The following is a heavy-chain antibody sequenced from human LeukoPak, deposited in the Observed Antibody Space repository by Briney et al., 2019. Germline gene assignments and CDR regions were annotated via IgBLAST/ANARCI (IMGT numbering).Heavy chain of an antibody. CDR3: AKGGRDCSSTSCYIMGGYYYGMDV. CDR2: ISGSGSTT. CDR1: GFTFSSYE. V-gene: IGHV3-23*01. D-gene: IGHD2-2*02. J-gene: IGHJ6*02. Sequence: GGSLRLSCAASGFTFSSYEMNWVRQAPGKGLEWVSTISGSGSTTYYADSVKGRFTISRDNSKNTLYLQMDSLRAEDTAVYYCAKGGRDCSSTSCYIMGGYYYGMDVWGQGTTVTVSS.